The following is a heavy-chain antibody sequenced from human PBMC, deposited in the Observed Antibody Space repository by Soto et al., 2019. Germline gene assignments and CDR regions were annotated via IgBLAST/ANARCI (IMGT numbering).Heavy chain of an antibody. CDR1: GFTFSNYA. CDR3: AKDLKGITMRVVVPNNYYYYGMDV. CDR2: ISGSGGST. Sequence: PGGSLRLSCEASGFTFSNYAMSWVRQAPGKGLDWGSAISGSGGSTYYADSVKGRFTISRDNSKNTLYLQMNSLRAEDTAVYYCAKDLKGITMRVVVPNNYYYYGMDVWGQGTTVTVSS. J-gene: IGHJ6*02. V-gene: IGHV3-23*01. D-gene: IGHD3-22*01.